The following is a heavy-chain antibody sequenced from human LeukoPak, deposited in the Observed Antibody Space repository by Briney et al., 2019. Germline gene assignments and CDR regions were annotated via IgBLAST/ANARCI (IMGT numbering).Heavy chain of an antibody. J-gene: IGHJ4*02. D-gene: IGHD3-22*01. CDR1: GFTVSFNY. CDR3: VRDDDRPDNGLDY. V-gene: IGHV3-66*01. CDR2: IYNGGAT. Sequence: GGSLRLSCAASGFTVSFNYMSWARQAPGKGLEWVSVIYNGGATKYADSVKGRFTISRDNSKNTVYLQMNSLRAEDTAVYYCVRDDDRPDNGLDYWGQGTLVTVSS.